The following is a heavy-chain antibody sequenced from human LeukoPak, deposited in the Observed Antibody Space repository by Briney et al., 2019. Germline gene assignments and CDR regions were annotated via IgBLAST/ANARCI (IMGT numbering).Heavy chain of an antibody. J-gene: IGHJ4*02. D-gene: IGHD3-10*01. V-gene: IGHV3-33*06. Sequence: GGSLRLSFATSGFTFDKYGIHWVRQAPGKGLEWVAVIWHDGSRTHYADSLKGRFTISRDNSKNTLYLQMNSLGAEDTAVYYCAKEMGHSPHSSGTYWSDGGVGLDYWGQGTLVTVSS. CDR2: IWHDGSRT. CDR1: GFTFDKYG. CDR3: AKEMGHSPHSSGTYWSDGGVGLDY.